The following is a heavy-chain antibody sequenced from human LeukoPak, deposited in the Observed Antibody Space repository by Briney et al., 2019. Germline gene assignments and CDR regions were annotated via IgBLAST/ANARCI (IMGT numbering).Heavy chain of an antibody. CDR2: LNPSDGDT. Sequence: ASVKVSCKASGHTFTTNFWHWVRQAPGQGLEWMAVLNPSDGDTTYAQKFQGRITMTRDMSTGTVYMELSSLRSEDTAVYYCARGGKYSSSSVDYWGQGTLVTVSS. CDR3: ARGGKYSSSSVDY. CDR1: GHTFTTNF. J-gene: IGHJ4*02. D-gene: IGHD6-6*01. V-gene: IGHV1-46*01.